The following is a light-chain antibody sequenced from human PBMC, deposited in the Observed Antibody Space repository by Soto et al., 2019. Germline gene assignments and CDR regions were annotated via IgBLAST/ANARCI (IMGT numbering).Light chain of an antibody. CDR2: GAS. CDR1: QSVSSN. CDR3: QQRSNWPPIT. J-gene: IGKJ5*01. Sequence: EIVMTQSPATLSVSPGEAATLSCRASQSVSSNLSWYQQKAGQAPRLLMYGASTRATGIPARFSGSGSGTDFTLTISSLEPEDFAVYYCQQRSNWPPITFGQGTLLEIK. V-gene: IGKV3-11*01.